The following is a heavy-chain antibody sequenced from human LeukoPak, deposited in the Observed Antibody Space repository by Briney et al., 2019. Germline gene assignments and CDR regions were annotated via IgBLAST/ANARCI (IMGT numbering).Heavy chain of an antibody. CDR1: GGSISSGGYY. CDR3: ARAASTLWFGESSVIDP. Sequence: SETLSLTCIVSGGSISSGGYYWGWIRQPPGKGLEWIGSIYYSGSTYYNPSLKSRVTISVDTSKNQFSLKLSSVTAADTAVYYCARAASTLWFGESSVIDPWGQGTLVTVSS. D-gene: IGHD3-10*01. V-gene: IGHV4-39*07. J-gene: IGHJ5*02. CDR2: IYYSGST.